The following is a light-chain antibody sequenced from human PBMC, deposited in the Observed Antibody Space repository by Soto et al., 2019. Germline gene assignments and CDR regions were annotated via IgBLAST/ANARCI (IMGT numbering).Light chain of an antibody. CDR2: DGN. Sequence: QSALTQPASASGSPGQSITISCTGTSANVGTYNFVSWYQQHPGKAPKLIIYDGNKRPSGVSTRFSGSKSGNTASLTISGRQAEYEAEYLCCSYACNSDVVFAGGAKLTVL. V-gene: IGLV2-23*01. J-gene: IGLJ2*01. CDR1: SANVGTYNF. CDR3: CSYACNSDVV.